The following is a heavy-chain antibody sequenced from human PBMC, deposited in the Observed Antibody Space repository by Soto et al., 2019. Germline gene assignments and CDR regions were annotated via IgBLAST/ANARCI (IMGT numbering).Heavy chain of an antibody. J-gene: IGHJ5*01. CDR3: AKDAPSDGEVANWFDS. D-gene: IGHD3-10*01. V-gene: IGHV1-69*12. Sequence: QVQLVQSGAEVKKPGSSVKVSCKASGDTLSEFGISWVRQAPGQGLEWMGGIIPIFDIANYAQKFQGRLTITADESTSTAYMELSSLRSEDTAVYYCAKDAPSDGEVANWFDSWGQGTLVSVSS. CDR1: GDTLSEFG. CDR2: IIPIFDIA.